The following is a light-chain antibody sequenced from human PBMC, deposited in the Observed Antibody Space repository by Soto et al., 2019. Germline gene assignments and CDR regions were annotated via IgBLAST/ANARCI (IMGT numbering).Light chain of an antibody. CDR3: QQYGAFPPT. CDR1: QTVSNTY. V-gene: IGKV3-20*01. J-gene: IGKJ4*02. Sequence: EIVLTQFPGALSLSPGERVTLSCRASQTVSNTYLAWYQQKSGQAPKFLIYGASNRATGIPDRFSGSGSGTDFTLPSSSLEPEDFAVYYCQQYGAFPPTFGGGTKVEIK. CDR2: GAS.